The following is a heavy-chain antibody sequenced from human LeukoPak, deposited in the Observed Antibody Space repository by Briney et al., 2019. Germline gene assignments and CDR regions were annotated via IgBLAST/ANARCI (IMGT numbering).Heavy chain of an antibody. CDR1: GFTFSNYA. CDR3: AKEDVDTSFDY. Sequence: GGSLRLSCAASGFTFSNYAMNWVRQAPGKGLEWVSAISDGAGGRTYYTASVKGRFTISRDNSKNTLYLQLNSLRAEDTAVYYCAKEDVDTSFDYWGQGTLVTVSS. D-gene: IGHD5-18*01. J-gene: IGHJ4*02. V-gene: IGHV3-23*01. CDR2: ISDGAGGRT.